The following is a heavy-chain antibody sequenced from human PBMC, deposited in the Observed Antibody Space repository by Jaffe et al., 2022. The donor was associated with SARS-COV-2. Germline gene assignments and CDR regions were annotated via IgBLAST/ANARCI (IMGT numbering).Heavy chain of an antibody. CDR1: GGSISSGSYY. Sequence: QVQLQESGPGLVKPSQTLSLTCTVSGGSISSGSYYWSWIRQPAGKGLEWIGRIYTSGSTNYNPSLKSRVTISVDTSKNQFSLKLSSVTAADTAVYYCARDKWELPHYWGQGTLVTVSS. V-gene: IGHV4-61*02. D-gene: IGHD1-26*01. CDR3: ARDKWELPHY. CDR2: IYTSGST. J-gene: IGHJ4*02.